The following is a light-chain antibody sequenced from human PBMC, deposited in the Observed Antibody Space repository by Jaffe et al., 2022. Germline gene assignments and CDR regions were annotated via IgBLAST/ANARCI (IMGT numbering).Light chain of an antibody. J-gene: IGLJ2*01. Sequence: SYELTQPPSVSVSPGQTTSISCSGDKLGDKYASWYQQKPGQSPVLVIYQHFKRPSGIPERFSGSRSGNTATLTISGTQSMDEADYYCQAWDSNTAHVVFGGGTKLTVL. V-gene: IGLV3-1*01. CDR3: QAWDSNTAHVV. CDR1: KLGDKY. CDR2: QHF.